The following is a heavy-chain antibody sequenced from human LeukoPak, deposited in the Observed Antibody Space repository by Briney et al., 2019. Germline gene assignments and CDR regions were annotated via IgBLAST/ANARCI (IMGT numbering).Heavy chain of an antibody. V-gene: IGHV4-39*01. Sequence: XVSXXXSNSYWGWIRQPPGKGLEWIGSIYYSGNTYYNASLKSQVSISIDTSKNRFSLKLTSVTAADPAVYYCARQTGSGLFILPGGQGTLVTVSS. CDR2: IYYSGNT. CDR3: ARQTGSGLFILP. J-gene: IGHJ4*02. CDR1: XVSXXXSNSY. D-gene: IGHD3/OR15-3a*01.